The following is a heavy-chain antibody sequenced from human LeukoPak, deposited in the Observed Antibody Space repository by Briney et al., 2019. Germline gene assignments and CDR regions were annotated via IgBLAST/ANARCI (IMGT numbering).Heavy chain of an antibody. V-gene: IGHV3-30-3*01. CDR3: ARGKTDTAMVVDY. Sequence: PGRSLRLSCAASGFTFSSYAMHWVRQAPGKGLEWVAVISYDGSNKYYADFVKGRFTISRDNSKNTLYLQMNSLRAEDTAVYYCARGKTDTAMVVDYWGQGTLVTVSS. CDR2: ISYDGSNK. D-gene: IGHD5-18*01. J-gene: IGHJ4*02. CDR1: GFTFSSYA.